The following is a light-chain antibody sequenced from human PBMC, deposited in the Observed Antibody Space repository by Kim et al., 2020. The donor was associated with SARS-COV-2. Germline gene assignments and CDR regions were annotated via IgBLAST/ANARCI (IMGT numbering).Light chain of an antibody. J-gene: IGKJ4*01. Sequence: DIQMTQSPSSLSASVGDRVTITCQASQDINNYLNWYQQKPGKAPKLLIYDASYLETGVPSRFSGSGSGTDFTFTISSLQPEDIATYYCQQYDNLPLTFGGGTKVDIK. V-gene: IGKV1-33*01. CDR2: DAS. CDR3: QQYDNLPLT. CDR1: QDINNY.